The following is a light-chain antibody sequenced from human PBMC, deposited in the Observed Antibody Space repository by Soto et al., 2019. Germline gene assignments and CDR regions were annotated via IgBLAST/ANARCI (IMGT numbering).Light chain of an antibody. V-gene: IGKV1-33*01. CDR2: DAS. CDR1: QDISNC. Sequence: DIQMTQSPSSLSASVGDRVAISCQASQDISNCLTCCQQKPGKAPKLLICDASNLKTGVPSRFSGSGSGTDFTFTISSLQPEDIATCCCQQYHNLPFGGGTKVEIK. CDR3: QQYHNLP. J-gene: IGKJ4*01.